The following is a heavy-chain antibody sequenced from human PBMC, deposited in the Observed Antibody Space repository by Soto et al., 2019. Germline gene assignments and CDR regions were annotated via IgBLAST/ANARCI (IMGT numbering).Heavy chain of an antibody. D-gene: IGHD2-21*02. CDR3: ASEVAYCGGDCYYGYGMDV. V-gene: IGHV3-30-3*01. CDR2: ISHDGSNN. Sequence: GGSLRLSFSASGFTFSSYAMRCGRQSLWKGRMWMTVISHDGSNNYYADSVKGRFTLSRDNSKNTLYLQMNSLRAEDTAVYYCASEVAYCGGDCYYGYGMDVWGQGTTVTVSS. J-gene: IGHJ6*02. CDR1: GFTFSSYA.